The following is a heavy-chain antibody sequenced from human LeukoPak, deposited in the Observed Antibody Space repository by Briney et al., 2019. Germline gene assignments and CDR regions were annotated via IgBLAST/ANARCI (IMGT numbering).Heavy chain of an antibody. J-gene: IGHJ5*02. CDR3: AREGAPYYDILTGYYKPVTSFWFDP. D-gene: IGHD3-9*01. CDR1: GGSFSGYY. V-gene: IGHV4-34*01. CDR2: INHSGST. Sequence: SETLSLTCAVYGGSFSGYYWSWIRQPPGKGLEWIGEINHSGSTNYNPSLKSRVTISVDTSKNQFSLKLSSVTAADTAVYYCAREGAPYYDILTGYYKPVTSFWFDPWGQGTLVTVSS.